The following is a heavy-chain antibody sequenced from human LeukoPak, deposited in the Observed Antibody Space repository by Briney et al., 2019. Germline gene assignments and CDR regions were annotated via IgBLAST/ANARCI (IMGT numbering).Heavy chain of an antibody. D-gene: IGHD2-2*01. CDR3: ARGGQDIVVVPAAPWHY. V-gene: IGHV4-39*07. J-gene: IGHJ4*02. Sequence: SETLSLTCAVSGGSISSSSYYWGWIRQPPGKGLEWIGSIYYSGSTYYNPSLKSRVTITVDTPKNHFSLKLSSVTAADTAVYYCARGGQDIVVVPAAPWHYWGQGTLVTVSS. CDR2: IYYSGST. CDR1: GGSISSSSYY.